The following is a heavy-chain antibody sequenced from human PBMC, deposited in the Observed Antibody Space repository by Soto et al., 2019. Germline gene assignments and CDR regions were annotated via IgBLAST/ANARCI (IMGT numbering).Heavy chain of an antibody. V-gene: IGHV4-59*01. CDR1: GCSISSYY. J-gene: IGHJ6*02. D-gene: IGHD3-9*01. Sequence: ETPSLTCTVSGCSISSYYLNLVPQPPGKGLEWIGYIYYSGSTNYNPSLKSRVTISVDTSKNQFSLKLSSVTAADTAVYYCAREAGLDWLVDVWGQGTTVTVSS. CDR3: AREAGLDWLVDV. CDR2: IYYSGST.